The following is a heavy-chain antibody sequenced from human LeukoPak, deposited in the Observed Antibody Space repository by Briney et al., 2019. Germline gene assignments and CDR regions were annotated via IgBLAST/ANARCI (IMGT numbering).Heavy chain of an antibody. CDR1: GFTFSSYA. D-gene: IGHD1-26*01. Sequence: PGGSLRLSCAASGFTFSSYAMSWVRQAPGKGLDWVSVIYSGGSTYYADSVKGRFTISRDNSKNTLYLQVNSLRAEDTAVYYCARGLSGSYHYFDYWGQGTLVTVSS. J-gene: IGHJ4*02. V-gene: IGHV3-53*01. CDR2: IYSGGST. CDR3: ARGLSGSYHYFDY.